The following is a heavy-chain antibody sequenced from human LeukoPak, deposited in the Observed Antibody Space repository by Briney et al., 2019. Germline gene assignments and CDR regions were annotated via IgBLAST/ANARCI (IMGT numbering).Heavy chain of an antibody. D-gene: IGHD5-12*01. CDR3: ARGYIVATITIGYYYGMDV. Sequence: SVKVSCKASGGTFSSYAISWVRQAPGQGLEWMRGIIPIFGTANYAQKFQGRVTITADKSTSTAYMELSSLRSEDTAVYYCARGYIVATITIGYYYGMDVWGKGTTVTVSS. CDR1: GGTFSSYA. J-gene: IGHJ6*04. CDR2: IIPIFGTA. V-gene: IGHV1-69*06.